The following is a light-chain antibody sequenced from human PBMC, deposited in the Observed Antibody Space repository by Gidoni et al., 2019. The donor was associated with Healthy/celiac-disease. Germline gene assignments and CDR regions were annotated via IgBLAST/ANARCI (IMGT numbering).Light chain of an antibody. V-gene: IGLV1-40*01. Sequence: SVLTQPPSVSGAPGQRVTISCTGSSSHIGAGYDVHWYQQLPGTAPKLLIYGNSNRPSGVPDRFSGSKSGNSASLAITGLQAEDEADYYCQSYDSSLSWVFGGGTKLTVL. J-gene: IGLJ3*02. CDR2: GNS. CDR1: SSHIGAGYD. CDR3: QSYDSSLSWV.